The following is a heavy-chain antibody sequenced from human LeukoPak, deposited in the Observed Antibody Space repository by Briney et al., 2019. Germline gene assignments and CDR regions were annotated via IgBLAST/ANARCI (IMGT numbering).Heavy chain of an antibody. Sequence: SETLSLTCAVYGGSFSGYYWSWIRQPPGKGLEWIGEINHSGSTNYNPSLKSRVTISVDTSKDQFSLKLSSVTAADTAVYYCASGDTAMVGEIDYWGQGTLVTVSS. CDR3: ASGDTAMVGEIDY. J-gene: IGHJ4*02. V-gene: IGHV4-34*01. CDR2: INHSGST. CDR1: GGSFSGYY. D-gene: IGHD5-18*01.